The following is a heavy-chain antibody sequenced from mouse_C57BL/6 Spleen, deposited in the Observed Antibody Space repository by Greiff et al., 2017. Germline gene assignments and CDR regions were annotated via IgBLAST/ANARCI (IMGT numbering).Heavy chain of an antibody. J-gene: IGHJ3*01. CDR2: IDPSDSYT. D-gene: IGHD3-2*02. Sequence: QVQLQQPGAELVMPGASVKLSCKASGYTFTSYWMHWVKQRPGQGLEWIGEIDPSDSYTNYNQKFKGKSTLTVDKSSSTAYMQLSSLTSEDSAVYYCARSVQLRPLAYWGQGTRVTVSA. V-gene: IGHV1-69*01. CDR3: ARSVQLRPLAY. CDR1: GYTFTSYW.